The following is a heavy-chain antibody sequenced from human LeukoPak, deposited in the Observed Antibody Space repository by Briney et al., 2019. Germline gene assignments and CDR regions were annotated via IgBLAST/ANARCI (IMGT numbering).Heavy chain of an antibody. D-gene: IGHD3-10*01. J-gene: IGHJ4*02. V-gene: IGHV3-21*01. Sequence: GGSLRLSCAASGFTFSSYSMNWVRQAPGKGLEWVSSISSSSSYIYYADSVKGRFTISRDNAKNSLYLQMNSLRAEDTAVYYCAQLSGGGSMVYYFDYWGQGTLVTVSS. CDR1: GFTFSSYS. CDR2: ISSSSSYI. CDR3: AQLSGGGSMVYYFDY.